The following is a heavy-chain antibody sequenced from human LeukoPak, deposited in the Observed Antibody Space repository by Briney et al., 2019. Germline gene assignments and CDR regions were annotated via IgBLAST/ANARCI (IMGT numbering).Heavy chain of an antibody. CDR3: ARARGTMVRVVPKWFDP. V-gene: IGHV4-4*02. Sequence: PSETLSLTCAVSGGSISSSNWWSWVRQPPGKGLEWIGEIYHSGSTNYNPSLKSRVTISVDKSKNQFSLRLSSVTAADTAVYYCARARGTMVRVVPKWFDPWGQGTLVTVSS. CDR2: IYHSGST. CDR1: GGSISSSNW. D-gene: IGHD3-10*01. J-gene: IGHJ5*02.